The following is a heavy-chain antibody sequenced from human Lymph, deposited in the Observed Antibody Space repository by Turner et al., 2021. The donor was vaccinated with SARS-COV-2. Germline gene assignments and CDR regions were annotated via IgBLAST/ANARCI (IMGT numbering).Heavy chain of an antibody. V-gene: IGHV3-53*01. Sequence: ELQLVESVGGLIEPGGCLSLTCAASGYIVSSNYMSWVRQAPWKGLMCVTLIYSGGSTYYADSVKVPFTISRDNSKNPLYLQMNSVRAEDTAVYYCASVLPYGYYFDYWGQGTLVTVSS. CDR3: ASVLPYGYYFDY. D-gene: IGHD4-17*01. CDR2: IYSGGST. J-gene: IGHJ4*02. CDR1: GYIVSSNY.